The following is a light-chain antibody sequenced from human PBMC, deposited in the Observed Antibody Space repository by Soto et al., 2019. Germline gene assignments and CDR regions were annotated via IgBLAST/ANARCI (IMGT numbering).Light chain of an antibody. CDR1: SSDVGGYNY. V-gene: IGLV2-8*01. Sequence: QSALTQPPSASGSPGQSVTISCTGTSSDVGGYNYVSWYQQHPGKAPKVLIYDVTKRPSGVPDRFSASKSGNTASLTVSGLQAEDEADYYCISYAGNNMRVFGTGTKLTVL. J-gene: IGLJ1*01. CDR3: ISYAGNNMRV. CDR2: DVT.